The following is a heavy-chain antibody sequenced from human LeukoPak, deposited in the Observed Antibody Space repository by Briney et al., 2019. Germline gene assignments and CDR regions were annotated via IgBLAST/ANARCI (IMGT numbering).Heavy chain of an antibody. J-gene: IGHJ4*02. CDR2: INHSGST. CDR3: ARPTSIDSSSWYYFDY. Sequence: SETLSLTCAVYGGSFSGYYWSWIRQPPGKGLEWNGEINHSGSTNYNPSLKSRVTISVDTSKNQFSLKLSSVTAADTAVYYCARPTSIDSSSWYYFDYWGQGTLVTVSS. CDR1: GGSFSGYY. V-gene: IGHV4-34*01. D-gene: IGHD6-13*01.